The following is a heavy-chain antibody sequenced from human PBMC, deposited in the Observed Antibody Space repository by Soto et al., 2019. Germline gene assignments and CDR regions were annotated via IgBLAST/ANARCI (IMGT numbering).Heavy chain of an antibody. CDR3: ARDRRSRLDWFDP. D-gene: IGHD6-19*01. V-gene: IGHV4-61*01. J-gene: IGHJ5*02. CDR2: IYYTGTT. Sequence: PSETLSLTCTVSGDPLSSGSYYWSWIRQSPGKRLEWIAYIYYTGTTKYNPSLKSRVTMSVDTSKNQFSLKLSSVTAADTAVYYCARDRRSRLDWFDPWGQGTLVTVSS. CDR1: GDPLSSGSYY.